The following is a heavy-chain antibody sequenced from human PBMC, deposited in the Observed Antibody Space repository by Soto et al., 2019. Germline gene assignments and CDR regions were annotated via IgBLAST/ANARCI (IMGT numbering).Heavy chain of an antibody. CDR2: ISSSYYI. CDR1: GFNFRSYT. J-gene: IGHJ4*02. Sequence: EVQLVESGGGLVKPGGSLRLSCEASGFNFRSYTMKWVRQAPGKGLEWVASISSSYYIKYADSVKGRFTISRDNAKNSLYLQMNSLRAEDTAVYYCSRCDVVVLTATSNFDYWGPGTLVNVAS. V-gene: IGHV3-21*01. CDR3: SRCDVVVLTATSNFDY. D-gene: IGHD2-21*02.